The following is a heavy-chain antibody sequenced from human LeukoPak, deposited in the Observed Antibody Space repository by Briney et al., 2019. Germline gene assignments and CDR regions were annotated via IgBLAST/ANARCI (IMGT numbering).Heavy chain of an antibody. CDR3: ARGPPFTYYYDSSGSYYYYGTDV. V-gene: IGHV4-34*01. D-gene: IGHD3-22*01. CDR1: GGSFSGYY. CDR2: INHSGST. J-gene: IGHJ6*02. Sequence: PSETLSLTCAVYGGSFSGYYWSWIRQPPGKGLEWIGEINHSGSTNYNPSLKSRVTISVDTSKNQFSLKLSSVTAADTAVYYCARGPPFTYYYDSSGSYYYYGTDVWGQGTTVTVSS.